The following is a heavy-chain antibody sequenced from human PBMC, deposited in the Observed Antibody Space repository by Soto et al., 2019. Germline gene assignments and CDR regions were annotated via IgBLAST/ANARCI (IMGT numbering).Heavy chain of an antibody. J-gene: IGHJ4*02. CDR1: GFTFNDYG. D-gene: IGHD6-6*01. CDR3: AKDKYTSTQRVFDY. V-gene: IGHV3-30*18. CDR2: ISYDGRNE. Sequence: GGSLRLSCAASGFTFNDYGIHWVRQAPGKGLEWVAVISYDGRNEYYADSVKGRFIISRDNSKNTLYLQMSGLRVEDTAVYYCAKDKYTSTQRVFDYWGQGTLVTVSS.